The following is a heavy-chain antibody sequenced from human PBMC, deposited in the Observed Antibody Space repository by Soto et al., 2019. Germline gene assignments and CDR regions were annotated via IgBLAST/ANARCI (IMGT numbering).Heavy chain of an antibody. V-gene: IGHV3-21*01. CDR2: ISSTTNYI. D-gene: IGHD7-27*01. Sequence: AGSLRLSCAASGFTFTRYSLNWVRQAPGKGLEWVSSISSTTNYIYYADSMKGRFTVSSDNAKNSAYLEMKSLSAEDTVVYYCARESADLTSNFDYWGQGTLGNLSS. CDR3: ARESADLTSNFDY. J-gene: IGHJ4*02. CDR1: GFTFTRYS.